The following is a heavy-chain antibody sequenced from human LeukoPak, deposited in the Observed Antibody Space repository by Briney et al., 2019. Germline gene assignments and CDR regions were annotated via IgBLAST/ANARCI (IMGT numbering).Heavy chain of an antibody. CDR3: ARGRLMVSHSGLDV. CDR1: ASTFSNYW. D-gene: IGHD3-10*01. CDR2: INSDGSST. J-gene: IGHJ6*02. Sequence: GGSLRLSCAASASTFSNYWMYWVRQAPGKGLVWVSRINSDGSSTIYADSVKGRFTISRDNAKNTLYLQMNSLRAEDTAVYYCARGRLMVSHSGLDVWGQGTTVTVSS. V-gene: IGHV3-74*01.